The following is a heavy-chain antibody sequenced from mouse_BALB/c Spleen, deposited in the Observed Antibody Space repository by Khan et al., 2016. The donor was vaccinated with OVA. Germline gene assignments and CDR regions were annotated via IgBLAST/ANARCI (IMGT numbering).Heavy chain of an antibody. CDR3: ARIYGSDFDY. CDR2: INPHIGET. V-gene: IGHV1-20*02. J-gene: IGHJ2*01. Sequence: IQLVQSGPELVKPGASVKISCKASGYSFTGYFMNWVMQSHGKSLEWIGRINPHIGETFYNQKFKGKATLTVDESSSTAHMEFRSLASEDSAVYYCARIYGSDFDYWGQGTTLTVSS. D-gene: IGHD1-1*01. CDR1: GYSFTGYF.